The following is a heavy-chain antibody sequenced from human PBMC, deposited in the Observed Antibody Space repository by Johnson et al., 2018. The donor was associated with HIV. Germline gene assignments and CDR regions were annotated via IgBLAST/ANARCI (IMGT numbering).Heavy chain of an antibody. D-gene: IGHD3-3*01. V-gene: IGHV3-11*01. J-gene: IGHJ3*02. CDR1: GFTFSDFY. Sequence: QVQLVESGGGLVKPGGSLRLSCAASGFTFSDFYMSWIRQAPGTGLEWVSGINWSGDTIGYADSVKGRITISRANAKNSLSLRMNNLRVEATALYYCARVTGGSKSDEWATDYYDFSIAYPVQDPRAVVGVFDNWGQGTMVTVSS. CDR3: ARVTGGSKSDEWATDYYDFSIAYPVQDPRAVVGVFDN. CDR2: INWSGDTI.